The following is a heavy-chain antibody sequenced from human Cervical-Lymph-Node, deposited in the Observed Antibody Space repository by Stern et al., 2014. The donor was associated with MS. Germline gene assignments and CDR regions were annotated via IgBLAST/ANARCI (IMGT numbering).Heavy chain of an antibody. V-gene: IGHV1-8*01. CDR2: MNPNTGNT. CDR1: GYTFSNYD. CDR3: ARSAYGDIDF. D-gene: IGHD2-15*01. Sequence: VQLVESGAEVKKPGASVKVSCKASGYTFSNYDINWVRQASGQGLEWMGWMNPNTGNTGSAQKFQGRVTMTRDTSRSTAYMELSSLRSDETAVYYCARSAYGDIDFWGRGSLVIVSS. J-gene: IGHJ1*01.